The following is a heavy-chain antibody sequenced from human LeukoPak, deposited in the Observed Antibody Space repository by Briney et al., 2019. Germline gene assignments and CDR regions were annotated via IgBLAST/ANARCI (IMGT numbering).Heavy chain of an antibody. V-gene: IGHV4-31*03. D-gene: IGHD2-21*01. CDR2: IYYSGST. J-gene: IGHJ3*02. Sequence: SQTLSLTCTVSGGSISSGGYYWSWIRQHPGKGLEWIGYIYYSGSTYYNPSLKSRVTISVDTSKNQFSLKLSSVTAADTAVYYCARDYKSKMWSLTFDIWGQGTMVTVSS. CDR3: ARDYKSKMWSLTFDI. CDR1: GGSISSGGYY.